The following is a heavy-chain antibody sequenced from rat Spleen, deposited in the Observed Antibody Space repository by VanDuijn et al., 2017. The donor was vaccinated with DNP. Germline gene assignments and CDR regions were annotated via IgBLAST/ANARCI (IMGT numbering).Heavy chain of an antibody. CDR2: ISYDGGST. J-gene: IGHJ2*01. Sequence: EVQLVESGGGLVQPGRSLKLSCAASGFTFSNYDMAWVRQAPTKGLEWVATISYDGGSTYYRDSVKGRFTISRDNAKSSLYLQMESLRSEDTATYYFTTGTPDYWGQGVMVTVSS. V-gene: IGHV5-20*01. CDR1: GFTFSNYD. CDR3: TTGTPDY.